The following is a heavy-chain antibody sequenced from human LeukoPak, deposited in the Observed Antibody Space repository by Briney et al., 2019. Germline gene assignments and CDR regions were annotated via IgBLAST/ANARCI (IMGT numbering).Heavy chain of an antibody. CDR1: GGSISSYY. V-gene: IGHV4-59*01. J-gene: IGHJ2*01. CDR3: ARDSYYDFWSGYSPYWYFDL. D-gene: IGHD3-3*01. Sequence: SETLSLTCTVSGGSISSYYWSWIRQPPGKGLEWIGYIYYSGSTNYNPSLRSRVTISVDTPKNQFSLKLSSVTAADTAVYYCARDSYYDFWSGYSPYWYFDLWGRGTLVTVSS. CDR2: IYYSGST.